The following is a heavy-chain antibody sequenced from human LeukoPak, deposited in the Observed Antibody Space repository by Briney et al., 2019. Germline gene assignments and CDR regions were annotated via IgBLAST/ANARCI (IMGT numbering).Heavy chain of an antibody. V-gene: IGHV4-59*08. CDR2: MYYSGST. D-gene: IGHD5-24*01. CDR3: ATSRDGSPYYFDS. CDR1: GVSISSYY. J-gene: IGHJ4*02. Sequence: PSETLCLSCTVSGVSISSYYWTWVRQPPGKGLEWIAYMYYSGSTKYYSSLKSRVTISLDTSKNQFSLRLSSVTAADTAFYYCATSRDGSPYYFDSWGQGTLVTVSS.